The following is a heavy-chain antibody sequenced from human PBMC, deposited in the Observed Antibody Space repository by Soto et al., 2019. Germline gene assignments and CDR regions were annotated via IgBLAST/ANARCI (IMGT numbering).Heavy chain of an antibody. CDR2: IDPSDSYT. J-gene: IGHJ6*03. D-gene: IGHD3-9*01. CDR3: ATNTPGSTIARDV. Sequence: GDSMKISFKGSGYSFTSYWIIWVRQIPGKGLELMGRIDPSDSYTNYIPAVQFHVTISSYNSVITSDLHSIILNSSDTAMYYLATNTPGSTIARDVWGKGTTVTFS. V-gene: IGHV5-10-1*01. CDR1: GYSFTSYW.